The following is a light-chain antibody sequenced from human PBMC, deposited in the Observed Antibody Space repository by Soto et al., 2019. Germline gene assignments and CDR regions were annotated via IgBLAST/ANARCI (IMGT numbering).Light chain of an antibody. CDR1: QGISSY. V-gene: IGKV1-9*01. Sequence: IQLTQSPSSLSASVGERVTITCRASQGISSYLAWYQQKPGKAPKLLIYAASTLQSGVPSRFSGSGSGTDFTLTISRLQPEDFATYYCQQLNSYPLFGPGTKVDIK. CDR3: QQLNSYPL. J-gene: IGKJ3*01. CDR2: AAS.